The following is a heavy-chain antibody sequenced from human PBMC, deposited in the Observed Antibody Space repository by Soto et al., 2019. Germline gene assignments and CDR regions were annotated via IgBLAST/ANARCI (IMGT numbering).Heavy chain of an antibody. CDR3: AGGGAGSGPFTWELPDH. CDR2: ITPFSGDV. D-gene: IGHD1-26*01. CDR1: GNTFTYRY. V-gene: IGHV1-45*02. J-gene: IGHJ4*02. Sequence: QMQLVQSGAEVKKTGSSVTVSCKALGNTFTYRYLHWVRQAPGQALEWMGWITPFSGDVHYAQKFQERVPSTRDRSINTAYMQMSSLRSEDTAMYFCAGGGAGSGPFTWELPDHWGQGTLVTVST.